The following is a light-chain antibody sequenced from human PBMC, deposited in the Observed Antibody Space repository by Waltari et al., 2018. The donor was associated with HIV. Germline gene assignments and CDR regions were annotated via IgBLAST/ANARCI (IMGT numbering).Light chain of an antibody. Sequence: QSMLTQPPSVSGAPGQRVTISCTGSSSTIGADYDVHWYQQIPGTAPKLLISGNKNRPSGVPARFSASKSGTAASLTISGLQAEDEADYFCQSYDISLSASVVFGGGTRLTVL. CDR2: GNK. CDR3: QSYDISLSASVV. J-gene: IGLJ2*01. CDR1: SSTIGADYD. V-gene: IGLV1-40*01.